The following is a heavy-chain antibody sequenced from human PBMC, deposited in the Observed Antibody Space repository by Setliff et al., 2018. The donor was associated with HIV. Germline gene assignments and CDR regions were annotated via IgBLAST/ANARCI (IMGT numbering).Heavy chain of an antibody. CDR2: IYYRGST. CDR1: GGSFSDNY. Sequence: SETLSLTCAVYGGSFSDNYWSWIRQPPGQGLEWIGYIYYRGSTNYNPSLRSRVTISLDTSKNQFSLKLSSVTAADTAVYYCARGGGFGELLSFDFWGQGTLVTVSS. V-gene: IGHV4-59*01. CDR3: ARGGGFGELLSFDF. J-gene: IGHJ4*02. D-gene: IGHD3-10*01.